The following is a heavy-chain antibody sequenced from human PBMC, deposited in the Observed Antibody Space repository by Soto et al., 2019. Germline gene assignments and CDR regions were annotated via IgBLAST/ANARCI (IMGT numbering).Heavy chain of an antibody. V-gene: IGHV3-53*01. Sequence: GGSLRLSCAASGFTVSSNYMSWVRQAPGKGLGWVSVIYSGGSTYYADSVKGRFTISRDNSKNTLYLQMNSLRAEDTAVYYCAGYYGSGSYYVDYWGQGTLVTVSS. J-gene: IGHJ4*02. CDR1: GFTVSSNY. D-gene: IGHD3-10*01. CDR3: AGYYGSGSYYVDY. CDR2: IYSGGST.